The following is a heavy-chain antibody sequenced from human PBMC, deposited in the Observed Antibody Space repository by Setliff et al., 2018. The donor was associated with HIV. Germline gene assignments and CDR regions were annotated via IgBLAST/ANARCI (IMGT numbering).Heavy chain of an antibody. V-gene: IGHV1-46*01. Sequence: ASVKVSCKASGYTFSSNYMHWVRQAPGQGLEWMGLINSTGDITFYPQKFQARVTMTRDTSTSTVYMDLRNLRSEDTAVYYCARNQGDSSGWYAGDYWGQGTLVTVSS. CDR3: ARNQGDSSGWYAGDY. CDR1: GYTFSSNY. D-gene: IGHD6-19*01. J-gene: IGHJ4*02. CDR2: INSTGDIT.